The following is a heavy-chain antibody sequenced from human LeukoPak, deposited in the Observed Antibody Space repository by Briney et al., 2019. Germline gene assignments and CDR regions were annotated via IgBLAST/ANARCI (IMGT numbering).Heavy chain of an antibody. CDR2: MNPNSGNT. CDR3: ARGLGYCSGGSCYGYWFDP. J-gene: IGHJ5*02. CDR1: GYTFTSYY. D-gene: IGHD2-15*01. V-gene: IGHV1-8*02. Sequence: GASVKVSCKASGYTFTSYYMHWVRQATGQGLEWMGWMNPNSGNTGYAQKFQGRVTMTRNTSISTAYMELSSLRSEDTAVYYCARGLGYCSGGSCYGYWFDPWGQGTLVTVSS.